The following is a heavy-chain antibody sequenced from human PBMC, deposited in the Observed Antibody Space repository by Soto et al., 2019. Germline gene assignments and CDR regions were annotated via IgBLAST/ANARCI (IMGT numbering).Heavy chain of an antibody. Sequence: GESLKISCKGSGYSFTSYWISWVRQMPGKGLEWMGRIDPSDSYTNYSPSFHGHVTISADKSISTAYLQWSSLKASDTAMYYCASTYYYDSSGYYAFDIWGQGTMVTVSS. V-gene: IGHV5-10-1*01. J-gene: IGHJ3*02. CDR1: GYSFTSYW. D-gene: IGHD3-22*01. CDR3: ASTYYYDSSGYYAFDI. CDR2: IDPSDSYT.